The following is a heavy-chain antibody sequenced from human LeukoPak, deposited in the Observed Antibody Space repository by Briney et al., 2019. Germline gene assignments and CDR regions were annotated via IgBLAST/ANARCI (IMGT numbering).Heavy chain of an antibody. CDR1: GFTFSSYA. Sequence: PGGSLRLSCAASGFTFSSYAMSWVRQAPGMGLEWVSAISGSGGSTYYADSVKGRFTISRDNSKNTLYLQMNSLRAEDTAVYYCAKPYYDFWSGYSPLNYFDYWGQGTLVTVSS. V-gene: IGHV3-23*01. CDR2: ISGSGGST. J-gene: IGHJ4*02. D-gene: IGHD3-3*01. CDR3: AKPYYDFWSGYSPLNYFDY.